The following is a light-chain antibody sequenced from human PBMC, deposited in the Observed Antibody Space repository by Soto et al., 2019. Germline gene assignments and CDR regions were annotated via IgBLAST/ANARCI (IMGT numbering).Light chain of an antibody. J-gene: IGKJ2*01. V-gene: IGKV1-5*03. Sequence: DIRMTQSPSTLSASVGDRVTITCRASQSISSWLAWYQQKPGEAPNLLIYKASSLESGVPSRFSGSGSGTEFTLTISSLQPDDFATYYCQQYKSSSHTFGQGTKLEI. CDR1: QSISSW. CDR3: QQYKSSSHT. CDR2: KAS.